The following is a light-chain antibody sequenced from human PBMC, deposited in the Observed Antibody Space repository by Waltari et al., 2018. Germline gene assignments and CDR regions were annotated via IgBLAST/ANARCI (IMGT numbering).Light chain of an antibody. Sequence: QSALTQPASVSGSPGQSITISCTGTNRDVGGYNQVSWYQYLPGKAPKLLIYDVTKRPSGVSDLFSGSRSGATASLTISGLQAEDEADYYCTSFTYRTTLVFGGGTKLAVL. CDR1: NRDVGGYNQ. J-gene: IGLJ2*01. CDR3: TSFTYRTTLV. V-gene: IGLV2-14*03. CDR2: DVT.